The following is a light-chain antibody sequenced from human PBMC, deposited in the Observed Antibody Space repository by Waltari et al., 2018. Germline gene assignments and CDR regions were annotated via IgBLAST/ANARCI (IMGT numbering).Light chain of an antibody. CDR2: VNSDGSH. CDR1: SGYSSNV. CDR3: QTGGHGTWV. J-gene: IGLJ3*02. Sequence: LVLTQSPSASASLGASVKLTCTLSSGYSSNVIAWLQQQPGKGPRYLMKVNSDGSHSKGDDIPDRFSASKSGTECQLTISSLQSEDEADYFCQTGGHGTWVFGGGTKLTVL. V-gene: IGLV4-69*02.